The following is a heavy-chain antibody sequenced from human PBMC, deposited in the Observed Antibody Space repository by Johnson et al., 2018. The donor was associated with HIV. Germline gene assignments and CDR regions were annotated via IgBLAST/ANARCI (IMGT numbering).Heavy chain of an antibody. D-gene: IGHD1-26*01. CDR1: GFTFSSYA. Sequence: QVQLVESGGALVQPGGSTRLSCVASGFTFSSYAMHWVRQAPGKGLEWVAVISYDGSNKYYADYVKGRFTISRDNSKNTLYLQMNSLRAEDTAVYYCAKGSWALWSPWGQGTMVAVSS. CDR3: AKGSWALWSP. CDR2: ISYDGSNK. V-gene: IGHV3-30*04. J-gene: IGHJ3*01.